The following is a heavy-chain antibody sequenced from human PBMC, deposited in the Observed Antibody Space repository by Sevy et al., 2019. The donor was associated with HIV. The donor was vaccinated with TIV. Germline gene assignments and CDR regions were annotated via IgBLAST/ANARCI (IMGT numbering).Heavy chain of an antibody. Sequence: SETLSLTCTVSGGSISSYYWSWIRQPPGKGLEWIGYIYYSGSTNYNPSLKSRVTISVDTSKNQFSLKLSSVTAADTAVYYCARGALYRDGYNYGDYWGQRTLVTVSS. CDR1: GGSISSYY. V-gene: IGHV4-59*13. D-gene: IGHD5-12*01. CDR3: ARGALYRDGYNYGDY. CDR2: IYYSGST. J-gene: IGHJ4*02.